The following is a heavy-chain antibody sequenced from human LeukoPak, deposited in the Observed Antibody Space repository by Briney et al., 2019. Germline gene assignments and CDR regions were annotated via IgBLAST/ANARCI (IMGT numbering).Heavy chain of an antibody. V-gene: IGHV4-61*02. CDR3: ARDAPYSSPRWFDP. D-gene: IGHD6-13*01. CDR2: IYTSGST. CDR1: GGSISSGSYY. Sequence: SQTLSLTCTVSGGSISSGSYYWSWIRQPAGKGLEWIGRIYTSGSTNYNPSLKSRVTIPVDTSKNQFSLKLSSVTAADTAVYYCARDAPYSSPRWFDPWGQGTLVTVSS. J-gene: IGHJ5*02.